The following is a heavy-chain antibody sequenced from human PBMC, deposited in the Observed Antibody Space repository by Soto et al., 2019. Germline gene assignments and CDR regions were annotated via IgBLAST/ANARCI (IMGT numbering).Heavy chain of an antibody. Sequence: QGQLQQSGPGLVKPSQTLSLTCATSVDSVSSDITPWNWIRQSPSRGLEWLGRTYYRSKWFHDYAASVKSRITINPDTSKNQFSLELNSMTPEDTAVYYCARGNALDVWGQGTVVTVSS. CDR2: TYYRSKWFH. D-gene: IGHD3-10*01. CDR3: ARGNALDV. J-gene: IGHJ3*01. V-gene: IGHV6-1*01. CDR1: VDSVSSDITP.